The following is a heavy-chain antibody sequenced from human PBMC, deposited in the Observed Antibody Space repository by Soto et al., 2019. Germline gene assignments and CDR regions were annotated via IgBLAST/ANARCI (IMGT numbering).Heavy chain of an antibody. CDR1: GFTFSNYG. CDR3: AKDEGPGSSIFDY. V-gene: IGHV3-30*18. D-gene: IGHD6-13*01. Sequence: QVQLVESGRGVVQPGRSLRLSCAASGFTFSNYGMHWVRQAPGKGLEWVAVISYDGSNKYYADSVKGRFTISRDNSKNTLYLQMNSLRAEDTAVYYCAKDEGPGSSIFDYWGQGTLVTVSS. CDR2: ISYDGSNK. J-gene: IGHJ4*02.